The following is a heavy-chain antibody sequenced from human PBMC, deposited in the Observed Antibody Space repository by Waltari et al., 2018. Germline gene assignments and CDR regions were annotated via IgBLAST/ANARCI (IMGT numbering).Heavy chain of an antibody. Sequence: EVQLVESGGGLVQPGGSLRLSCAASGFTLSSYWMSWVRPAPGKGLEWVANIKKDGREEYYVDSVRGRFTISRDNAKNSLYLQMNSLRPEDTAVYYCARDQWFAFDIWGQGTMVTVSS. CDR2: IKKDGREE. CDR3: ARDQWFAFDI. J-gene: IGHJ3*02. V-gene: IGHV3-7*01. D-gene: IGHD3-22*01. CDR1: GFTLSSYW.